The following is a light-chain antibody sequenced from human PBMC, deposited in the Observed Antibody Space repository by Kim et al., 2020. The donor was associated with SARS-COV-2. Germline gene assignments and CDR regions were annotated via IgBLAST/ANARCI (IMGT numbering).Light chain of an antibody. CDR1: SLTTFF. V-gene: IGLV3-19*01. CDR2: GKN. CDR3: NSRDSMSTLWV. Sequence: ASVPKVRITCQGDSLTTFFASWYQQKPGQDRVFVIYGKNNRPSGTPDRSSGSSSGNTASLTITGAQAEDEADYYCNSRDSMSTLWVFGGGTQLTV. J-gene: IGLJ3*02.